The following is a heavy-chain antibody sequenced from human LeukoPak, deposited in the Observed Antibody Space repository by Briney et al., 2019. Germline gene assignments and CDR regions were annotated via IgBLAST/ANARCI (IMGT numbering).Heavy chain of an antibody. J-gene: IGHJ4*02. CDR1: GGSISSLY. V-gene: IGHV4-4*07. Sequence: PSETLSLTCTVSGGSISSLYWNWIRQAAGERLEWIGRIHTSGSTNYNPSLKSRVTMSVGKSKNQFSLKLNSVAAADTAMYYCAGGPVMAINYFNSWGQGILVTVSS. CDR3: AGGPVMAINYFNS. D-gene: IGHD5-24*01. CDR2: IHTSGST.